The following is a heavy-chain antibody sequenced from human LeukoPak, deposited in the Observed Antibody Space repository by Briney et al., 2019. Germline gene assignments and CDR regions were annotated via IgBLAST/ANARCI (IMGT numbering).Heavy chain of an antibody. Sequence: GGSLRLXCAASGFTFSDYYMSWNRQAPGKGLEWVSYISSSGSTIYYADSVKGRFTISRDNAKNSLYLQMNSLRAEDTAVYYCARDQHNYYDSSGYYGGYYFDYWGQGTLVTVSS. D-gene: IGHD3-22*01. V-gene: IGHV3-11*04. CDR1: GFTFSDYY. CDR3: ARDQHNYYDSSGYYGGYYFDY. CDR2: ISSSGSTI. J-gene: IGHJ4*02.